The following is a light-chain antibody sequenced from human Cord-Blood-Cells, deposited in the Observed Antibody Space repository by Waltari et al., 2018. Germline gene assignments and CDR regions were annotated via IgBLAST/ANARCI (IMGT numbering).Light chain of an antibody. Sequence: DIVMTQSPDSLAVSLGERATINCKSSQSVLYSSNNKNYLTWYQQKPRQPPKLLIYWASSRKPGVPDRFSGSGSGTDFTLTISSLQAEDVAVYDCQQYYSTPYSFGQGTKLEIK. V-gene: IGKV4-1*01. CDR3: QQYYSTPYS. CDR1: QSVLYSSNNKNY. J-gene: IGKJ2*03. CDR2: WAS.